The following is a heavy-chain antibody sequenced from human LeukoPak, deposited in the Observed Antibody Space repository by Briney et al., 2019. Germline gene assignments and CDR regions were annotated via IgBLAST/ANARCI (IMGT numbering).Heavy chain of an antibody. V-gene: IGHV4-30-4*01. CDR3: ARGFGAGNYYYGWFDP. J-gene: IGHJ5*02. CDR1: GASISSGDYH. Sequence: SETLSLTCAVSGASISSGDYHWNWIRQPPGKGLEWIGFIHDSGSTYYNPSLKSRVSISRDMSKNQLSLMLSSVTAADTAVYYCARGFGAGNYYYGWFDPWGQGTLVSVSS. CDR2: IHDSGST. D-gene: IGHD3-10*01.